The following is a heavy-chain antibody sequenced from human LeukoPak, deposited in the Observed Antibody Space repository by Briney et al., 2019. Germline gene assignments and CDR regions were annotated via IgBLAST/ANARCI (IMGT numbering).Heavy chain of an antibody. Sequence: GGSLRLSCAASGFTFSSYEMNWVRQAPGKGLEWVSYISSSGSTIYYADSVKGRFTISRDNAKNSLYLQMNSLRAEDTAVYYCARWLYSSGWAIDYWGQGTLVTVSS. CDR3: ARWLYSSGWAIDY. V-gene: IGHV3-48*03. CDR2: ISSSGSTI. D-gene: IGHD6-19*01. CDR1: GFTFSSYE. J-gene: IGHJ4*02.